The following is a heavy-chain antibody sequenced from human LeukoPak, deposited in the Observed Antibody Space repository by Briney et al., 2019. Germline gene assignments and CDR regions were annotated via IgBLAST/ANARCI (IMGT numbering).Heavy chain of an antibody. D-gene: IGHD2-8*01. J-gene: IGHJ6*03. CDR2: IIPIFGTA. CDR1: GGTFSSYA. Sequence: ASVKVSCKASGGTFSSYAISWVRQAPGQGLEWMGGIIPIFGTANYAQKFQGRVTITADESTSTAYMELSSLRSEDTAVYYCARDGVLPPSGFLMGAVQFEAFSYYYYMDVWGKGTTVTVSS. CDR3: ARDGVLPPSGFLMGAVQFEAFSYYYYMDV. V-gene: IGHV1-69*13.